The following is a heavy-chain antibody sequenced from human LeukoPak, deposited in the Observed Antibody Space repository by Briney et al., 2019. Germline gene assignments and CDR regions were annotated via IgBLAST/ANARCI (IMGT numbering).Heavy chain of an antibody. Sequence: ASVKVSCKTSGYSFIDYYIHWVRQAPGQGLEWMGWINSNSADTNYAQKFQDRVTMTRDTSITTAYMDLSSLRSDDTAVYYCARGGGYYYDLVDYWGQGTLVTVSS. CDR2: INSNSADT. CDR3: ARGGGYYYDLVDY. V-gene: IGHV1-2*02. D-gene: IGHD3-22*01. J-gene: IGHJ4*02. CDR1: GYSFIDYY.